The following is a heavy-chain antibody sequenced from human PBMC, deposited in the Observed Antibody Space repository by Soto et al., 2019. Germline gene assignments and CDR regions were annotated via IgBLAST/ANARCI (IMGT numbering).Heavy chain of an antibody. CDR1: GFTHNSFF. CDR2: ISNDGSST. D-gene: IGHD3-22*01. CDR3: VRDQDSRGYSVFNL. V-gene: IGHV3-74*01. J-gene: IGHJ5*02. Sequence: GGSLRLSYAASGFTHNSFFMHWVRHAPKKEKMWVSRISNDGSSTTYADSVKGRFTISRDNARNTLYLQMNSLRADDTALYFCVRDQDSRGYSVFNLWGQGAQVTVSS.